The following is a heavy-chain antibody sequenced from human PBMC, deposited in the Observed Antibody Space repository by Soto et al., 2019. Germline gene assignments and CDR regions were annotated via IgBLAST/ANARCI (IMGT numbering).Heavy chain of an antibody. CDR1: GFTFGDYA. Sequence: PGGSLRLSCTASGFTFGDYAMSWFRQAPGKGLEWVGFIRSKAYGGTTEYAASVKGRFTISRDDSKSIAYLQMNSLKTEDSAVYYCTRDSSGWFFGPVDYWGQGTLVTVSS. J-gene: IGHJ4*02. D-gene: IGHD6-19*01. CDR3: TRDSSGWFFGPVDY. V-gene: IGHV3-49*03. CDR2: IRSKAYGGTT.